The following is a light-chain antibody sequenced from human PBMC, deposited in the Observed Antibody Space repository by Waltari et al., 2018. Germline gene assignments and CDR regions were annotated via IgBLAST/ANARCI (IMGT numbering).Light chain of an antibody. CDR1: QGISSA. CDR3: QQFNSYPQN. Sequence: AIQLTQSPSSLSASVGARVTITCRASQGISSALAWYQQKPGKAPKLLIYDASSLESGVPSRFSGSGSGTDFTLTISSLQPEDFATYYCQQFNSYPQNFGQGTRLEIK. CDR2: DAS. V-gene: IGKV1-13*02. J-gene: IGKJ5*01.